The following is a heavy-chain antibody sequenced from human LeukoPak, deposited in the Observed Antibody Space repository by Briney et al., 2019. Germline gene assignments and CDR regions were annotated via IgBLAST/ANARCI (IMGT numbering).Heavy chain of an antibody. Sequence: ASLKVSCKASGYTFTGYYMHWVRQAPGQGLEWMGRINPNSGGTNYAQKFQGRVTMTRDTSISTAYMELSRLRSDDTAVYYCARDSKQQLVGGDYWGQGTLVTVSS. CDR1: GYTFTGYY. D-gene: IGHD6-13*01. J-gene: IGHJ4*02. CDR3: ARDSKQQLVGGDY. CDR2: INPNSGGT. V-gene: IGHV1-2*06.